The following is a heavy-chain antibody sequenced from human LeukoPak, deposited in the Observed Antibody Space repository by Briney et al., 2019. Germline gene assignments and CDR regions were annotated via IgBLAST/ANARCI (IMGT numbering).Heavy chain of an antibody. D-gene: IGHD2-15*01. V-gene: IGHV3-23*01. Sequence: HPGGSLRLSCAASGFTFSSYAMSWVRQAPGKGLEWVSAISGSGSSTYYADSVKGRFTISRDNSKNTLYLQMNSLRAEDTVVYYCAKSRYCSGGSCYRAFDYWGQGTLVTVSS. CDR2: ISGSGSST. CDR3: AKSRYCSGGSCYRAFDY. CDR1: GFTFSSYA. J-gene: IGHJ4*02.